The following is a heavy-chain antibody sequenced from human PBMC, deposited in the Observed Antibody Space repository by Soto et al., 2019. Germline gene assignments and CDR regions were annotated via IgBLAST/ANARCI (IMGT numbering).Heavy chain of an antibody. CDR3: ARFLDGAGSYYDGQNYNYYNGMDV. D-gene: IGHD3-10*01. V-gene: IGHV1-69*01. CDR1: GGPYNSFA. J-gene: IGHJ6*02. Sequence: QAQLVQSGAEVKKPGSSVKVSCKASGGPYNSFAISWVRQAPGQGLEWIGGIIPVFGTATYAQKFKGRVTITAEESTSTAYMELSSLTSEDTAVYYCARFLDGAGSYYDGQNYNYYNGMDVWGQGTTVTVSS. CDR2: IIPVFGTA.